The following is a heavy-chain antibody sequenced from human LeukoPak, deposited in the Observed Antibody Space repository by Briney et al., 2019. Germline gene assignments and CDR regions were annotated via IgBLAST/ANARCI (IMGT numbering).Heavy chain of an antibody. V-gene: IGHV3-30-3*01. D-gene: IGHD3-10*01. CDR2: ISYAVNIK. CDR3: VREGYYESGSSPTFYFDY. CDR1: GFDFHNYV. J-gene: IGHJ4*02. Sequence: GGSLRLSCAASGFDFHNYVIHWVRQAPGKGLEWVAVISYAVNIKYYADSVKGRFTLSRDSSSKTVFLQMNSLRTEDTAVYYCVREGYYESGSSPTFYFDYWGQGTLVTVSS.